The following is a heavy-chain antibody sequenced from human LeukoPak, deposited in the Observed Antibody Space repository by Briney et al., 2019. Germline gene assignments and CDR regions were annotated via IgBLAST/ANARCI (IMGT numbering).Heavy chain of an antibody. CDR3: ARPPSRGYSSSFEY. D-gene: IGHD2-2*03. V-gene: IGHV5-51*01. CDR1: GYSFPTYW. Sequence: GESLKISSKGSGYSFPTYWIAWVRQMPGKGREWMGIIYPDESNIRYSPSFQGQVTISADKSISTAYLQWSSLKASDTAMYYCARPPSRGYSSSFEYWGQGTLVTVSS. J-gene: IGHJ4*02. CDR2: IYPDESNI.